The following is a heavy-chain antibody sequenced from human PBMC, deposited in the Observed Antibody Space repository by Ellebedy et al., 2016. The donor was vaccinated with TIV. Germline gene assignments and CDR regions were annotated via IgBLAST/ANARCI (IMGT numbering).Heavy chain of an antibody. CDR1: GYSFTNYW. V-gene: IGHV5-51*01. Sequence: GESLKISXKGSGYSFTNYWIDWVRQMPGKGLEWMGIINPGDSDTRYRPSFQGQITISVDKSINTAYLQWSSLKASDTATYYCARRGGCGNGVCYPDYWGQGTPVTVSS. D-gene: IGHD2-8*01. CDR2: INPGDSDT. CDR3: ARRGGCGNGVCYPDY. J-gene: IGHJ4*02.